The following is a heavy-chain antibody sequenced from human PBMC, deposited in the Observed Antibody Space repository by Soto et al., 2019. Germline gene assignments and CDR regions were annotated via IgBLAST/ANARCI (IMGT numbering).Heavy chain of an antibody. CDR1: GFTFSSYS. Sequence: EVQLVESGGGLVQPGGSLRLSCAASGFTFSSYSMNWVRQAPGKGLEWVSYISSSSSTIYYADSVKGRFTISRDNAKNSLYLQMNSLRDEDTAVYYCAREGIAVAGDAFDIWGQGTMVTVSS. D-gene: IGHD6-19*01. J-gene: IGHJ3*02. V-gene: IGHV3-48*02. CDR3: AREGIAVAGDAFDI. CDR2: ISSSSSTI.